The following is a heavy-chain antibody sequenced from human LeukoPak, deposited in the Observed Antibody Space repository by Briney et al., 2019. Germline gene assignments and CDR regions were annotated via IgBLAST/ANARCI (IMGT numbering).Heavy chain of an antibody. D-gene: IGHD1-14*01. Sequence: PGGSLRLSCAASGFSFSTSTMNWVRQAPGKGLEWISSIGKTSRDMYYADSVRGRFTIPRDNAKNSLFLLMNSLRVEDTSVYYCVRGDNRDYWGQGTLVTVSS. CDR3: VRGDNRDY. CDR2: IGKTSRDM. J-gene: IGHJ4*02. CDR1: GFSFSTST. V-gene: IGHV3-21*01.